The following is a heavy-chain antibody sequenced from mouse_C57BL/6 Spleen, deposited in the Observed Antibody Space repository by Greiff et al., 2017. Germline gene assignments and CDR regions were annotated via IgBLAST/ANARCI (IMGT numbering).Heavy chain of an antibody. J-gene: IGHJ4*01. CDR2: IRNKANGYTT. Sequence: EVKLVESGGGLVQPGGSLSLSCAASGFTFTDYYMSWVRQPPGKALEWLGFIRNKANGYTTEYSASVKGRFTISRDNSQSILYLQMNALRAEDSATDYCERYDDYSYYYAMDYWGQGTSVTVSS. D-gene: IGHD1-1*01. CDR3: ERYDDYSYYYAMDY. CDR1: GFTFTDYY. V-gene: IGHV7-3*01.